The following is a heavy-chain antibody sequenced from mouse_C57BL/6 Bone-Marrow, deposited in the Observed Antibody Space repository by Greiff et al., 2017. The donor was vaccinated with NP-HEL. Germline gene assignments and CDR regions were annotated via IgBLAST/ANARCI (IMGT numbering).Heavy chain of an antibody. V-gene: IGHV1-55*01. CDR1: GYTFTSYW. Sequence: VQLQESGAELVKPGASVKMSCKASGYTFTSYWITWVKQRPGQGLEWIGDIYPGSGSTNYNEKFKSKATLTVDTSSSTAYMQLSSLKSEDSEVYYCARVGDGAWFAYWGQGTLVTVSA. J-gene: IGHJ3*01. CDR3: ARVGDGAWFAY. CDR2: IYPGSGST. D-gene: IGHD3-3*01.